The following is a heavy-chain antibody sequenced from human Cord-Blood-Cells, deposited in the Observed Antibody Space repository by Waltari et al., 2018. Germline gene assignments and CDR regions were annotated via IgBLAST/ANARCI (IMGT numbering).Heavy chain of an antibody. CDR1: GGSISSYY. Sequence: QVQLQESGPGLVKPSETLSLTCTVSGGSISSYYWSWIRQPAGKGLGWIGRIYTSGSTNYNPTLKSRVTMSVDTSKNQFSLKLSSVTAADTAVYYCARVSAAAGTDYWGQGTLVTVSS. CDR3: ARVSAAAGTDY. J-gene: IGHJ4*02. D-gene: IGHD6-13*01. CDR2: IYTSGST. V-gene: IGHV4-4*07.